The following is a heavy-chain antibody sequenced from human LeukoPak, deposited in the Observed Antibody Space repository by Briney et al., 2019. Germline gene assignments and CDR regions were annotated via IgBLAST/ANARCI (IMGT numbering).Heavy chain of an antibody. CDR2: IGQDGITK. J-gene: IGHJ4*02. Sequence: GGSLRLSCAAFGGTFSDYGMTWVRQSPGKGLEWVATIGQDGITKYYVDSVEGRFTISRDNPKNSLYLQMTSLRAEDTAVYYCVREDHDNGWSFDYWGQGALVIVSS. CDR3: VREDHDNGWSFDY. V-gene: IGHV3-7*01. CDR1: GGTFSDYG. D-gene: IGHD6-19*01.